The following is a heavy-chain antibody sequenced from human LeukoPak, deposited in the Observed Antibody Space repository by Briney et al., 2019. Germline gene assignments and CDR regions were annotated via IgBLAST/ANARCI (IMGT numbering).Heavy chain of an antibody. D-gene: IGHD6-13*01. CDR2: INPNSGGT. Sequence: ASVKVSCKASGYTFTGAYIHWVRQAPGQGLEWMGWINPNSGGTNYAQKFQGRVTMTRDTSISTAYMELSRLRSDDTAVYYCATAAGTSFGLYYYYYYGMDVWGQGTTVTVSS. J-gene: IGHJ6*02. CDR1: GYTFTGAY. V-gene: IGHV1-2*02. CDR3: ATAAGTSFGLYYYYYYGMDV.